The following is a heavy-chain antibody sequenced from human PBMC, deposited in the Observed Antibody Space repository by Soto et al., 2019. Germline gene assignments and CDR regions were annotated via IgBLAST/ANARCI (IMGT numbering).Heavy chain of an antibody. CDR1: GFTFSSYA. V-gene: IGHV3-23*01. Sequence: SGFTFSSYAMSWVRQAPGKGLEWVSAISGSGGSTYYADSVKGRFTISRDNSKNTLYLQMNSLRAEDTAVYYCAKAESSGWYEMDNWFDPWGQGTLVTVSS. CDR2: ISGSGGST. CDR3: AKAESSGWYEMDNWFDP. J-gene: IGHJ5*02. D-gene: IGHD6-19*01.